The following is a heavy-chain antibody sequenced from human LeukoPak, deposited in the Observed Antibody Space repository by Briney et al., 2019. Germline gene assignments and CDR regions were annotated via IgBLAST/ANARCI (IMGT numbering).Heavy chain of an antibody. Sequence: ASVEVSCKASGGTFSSYAISWVRQAPGQGLEWMGGIIPIFGTANYAQKFQGRVTITTDESTSTAYMELSSLRSEDTAVYYCATYSSSGGAPDYYFDYWGQGTLVTVSS. J-gene: IGHJ4*02. CDR2: IIPIFGTA. CDR3: ATYSSSGGAPDYYFDY. D-gene: IGHD6-6*01. V-gene: IGHV1-69*05. CDR1: GGTFSSYA.